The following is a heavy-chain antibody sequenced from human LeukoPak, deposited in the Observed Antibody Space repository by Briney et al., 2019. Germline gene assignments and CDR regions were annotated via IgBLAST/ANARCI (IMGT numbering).Heavy chain of an antibody. CDR2: IYYSGST. CDR1: GGSISSSSYY. CDR3: ARVPGSATIERWFDP. V-gene: IGHV4-39*07. D-gene: IGHD5-24*01. J-gene: IGHJ5*02. Sequence: PSETLSLTCTVSGGSISSSSYYWGWIRQPPGKGLEWIGSIYYSGSTYYNPSLKSRVTISVDKSKNQFSLKLSSVTAADTAVYYCARVPGSATIERWFDPWGQGTLVTVSS.